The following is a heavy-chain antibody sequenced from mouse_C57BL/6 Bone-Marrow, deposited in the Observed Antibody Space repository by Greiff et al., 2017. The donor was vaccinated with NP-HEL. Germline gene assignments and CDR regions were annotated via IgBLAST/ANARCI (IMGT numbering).Heavy chain of an antibody. CDR3: AREGETGGWYFDV. D-gene: IGHD4-1*01. CDR1: GYTFTSYW. CDR2: IDPNSGGT. V-gene: IGHV1-72*01. Sequence: QVQLKQPGAELVKPGASVKLSCKASGYTFTSYWMHWVKQRPGRGLEWIGRIDPNSGGTKYNEKFKSKATLTVDKPSSTAYMQLSSLTSEDSAVYYCAREGETGGWYFDVWGTGTTVTVSS. J-gene: IGHJ1*03.